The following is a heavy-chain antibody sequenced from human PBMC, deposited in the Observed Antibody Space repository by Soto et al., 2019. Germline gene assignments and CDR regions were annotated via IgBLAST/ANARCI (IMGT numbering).Heavy chain of an antibody. D-gene: IGHD6-19*01. CDR1: GFTFDDYA. V-gene: IGHV3-9*01. Sequence: HPGGSLRLSCAASGFTFDDYAMHWVRQAPGKGLEWVSGISWNSGSIGYADSVKGRFTISRDNAKNSLYLQMNSLRAEDTALYYCAKANSSGRLFYYYGMDVWGQGTTVTVSS. CDR2: ISWNSGSI. J-gene: IGHJ6*02. CDR3: AKANSSGRLFYYYGMDV.